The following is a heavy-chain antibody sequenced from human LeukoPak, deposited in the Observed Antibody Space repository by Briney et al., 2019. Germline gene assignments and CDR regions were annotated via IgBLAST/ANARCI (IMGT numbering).Heavy chain of an antibody. D-gene: IGHD2-8*01. CDR1: GGTFSSYA. V-gene: IGHV1-69*01. Sequence: GSSVKVSCKASGGTFSSYAISWVRQAPGQGLEWMGGIIPIFGTANYAQKFQGRVTITADESTSTAYMELSSLRSEDTAVYYCAREEYCTNGVCFPDYWGQGTLVTASS. J-gene: IGHJ4*02. CDR3: AREEYCTNGVCFPDY. CDR2: IIPIFGTA.